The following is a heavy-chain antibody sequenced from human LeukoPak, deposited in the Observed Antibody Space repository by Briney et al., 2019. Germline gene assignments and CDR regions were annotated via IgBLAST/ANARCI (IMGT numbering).Heavy chain of an antibody. J-gene: IGHJ4*02. Sequence: EWMGIIYPGDSDTRYSPSFQGQVTISADKSISTAYLQWSSLKASDTAMYYCARGRSSGSDYWGQGTLVTVSS. D-gene: IGHD6-19*01. V-gene: IGHV5-51*01. CDR3: ARGRSSGSDY. CDR2: IYPGDSDT.